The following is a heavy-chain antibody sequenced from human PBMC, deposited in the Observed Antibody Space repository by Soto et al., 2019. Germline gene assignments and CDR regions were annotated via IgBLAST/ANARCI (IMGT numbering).Heavy chain of an antibody. Sequence: PSQTLSLTCAISGDNVSRNIAGWNWIRQTPSRGLEWLGRTYYKSKWYYTYAASVKSRITVSPDTSKNQFSLQLTSVTPEDTAVYYCARGSWDDVSGHYYMDVWDKGTTVTVSS. CDR3: ARGSWDDVSGHYYMDV. V-gene: IGHV6-1*01. CDR2: TYYKSKWYY. J-gene: IGHJ6*03. CDR1: GDNVSRNIAG. D-gene: IGHD1-1*01.